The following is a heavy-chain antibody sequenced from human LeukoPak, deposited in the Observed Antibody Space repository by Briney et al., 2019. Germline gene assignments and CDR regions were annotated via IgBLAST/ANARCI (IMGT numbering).Heavy chain of an antibody. CDR2: INPNSGGT. D-gene: IGHD2-2*02. CDR3: ARVRTGYCSSTSRYTSWFDP. CDR1: GYTFTGYY. Sequence: ASVKVSCKASGYTFTGYYMHWVRQAPGQGLEWMGWINPNSGGTNYAQKFQGRVTMTRDTSISTAYMELSRLRSDDTAMYYCARVRTGYCSSTSRYTSWFDPWGQGTLVTVSS. J-gene: IGHJ5*02. V-gene: IGHV1-2*02.